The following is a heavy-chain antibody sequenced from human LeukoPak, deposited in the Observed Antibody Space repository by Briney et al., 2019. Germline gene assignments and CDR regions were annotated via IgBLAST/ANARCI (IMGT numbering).Heavy chain of an antibody. CDR1: GFTFSSYW. V-gene: IGHV3-21*01. J-gene: IGHJ3*02. Sequence: GGSLRLSCAASGFTFSSYWMSWVRQAPGKGLEWVSSINSKSGYIHYADSVKGRFIISRDNAKNSLYLQMNSLRDEDTAVYYCARDGMVRGVIIWDAFDIWGQGTMVTVSS. CDR2: INSKSGYI. D-gene: IGHD3-10*01. CDR3: ARDGMVRGVIIWDAFDI.